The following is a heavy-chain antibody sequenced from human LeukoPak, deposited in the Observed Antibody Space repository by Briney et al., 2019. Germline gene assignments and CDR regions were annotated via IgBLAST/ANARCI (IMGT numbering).Heavy chain of an antibody. CDR1: GGSISSSSYY. D-gene: IGHD3-10*01. Sequence: PETLSLTCTVSGGSISSSSYYWVWMRQPPGKGLEWIGSIYYSGSTYYNPSLKSRVTISVDTSKNQFSLRLNSVTAADTAVYYCARHTSMVRGVMKYYFDYWGQGTLATVSS. CDR3: ARHTSMVRGVMKYYFDY. CDR2: IYYSGST. V-gene: IGHV4-39*01. J-gene: IGHJ4*02.